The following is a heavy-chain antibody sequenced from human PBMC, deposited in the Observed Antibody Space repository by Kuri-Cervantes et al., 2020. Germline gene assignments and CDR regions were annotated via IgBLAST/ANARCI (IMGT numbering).Heavy chain of an antibody. J-gene: IGHJ4*02. CDR3: TTLLWPLGNRWGPNDY. CDR1: GFTFSNAW. D-gene: IGHD3-10*01. V-gene: IGHV3-15*01. CDR2: IKSKTDGGTT. Sequence: ETLSLTCAASGFTFSNAWMSWVRQAPGKGLEWVGRIKSKTDGGTTDYAAPVKGRFTISRDDSKNTLYLQMNSLKTEDTAVYYCTTLLWPLGNRWGPNDYWGQGTLVTVSS.